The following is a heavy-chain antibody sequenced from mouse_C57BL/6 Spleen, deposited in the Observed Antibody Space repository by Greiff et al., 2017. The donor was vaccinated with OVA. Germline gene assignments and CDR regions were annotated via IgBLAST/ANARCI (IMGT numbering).Heavy chain of an antibody. CDR2: IHPNSGST. V-gene: IGHV1-64*01. CDR3: ARSNYGSSYAMDY. D-gene: IGHD1-1*01. J-gene: IGHJ4*01. CDR1: GYTFTSYW. Sequence: QVHVKQSGAELVKPGASVKLSCKASGYTFTSYWMHWVKQRPGQGLEWIGMIHPNSGSTNYNEKFKSKATLTVDKSSSTAYMQLISLTSEDSAVYYCARSNYGSSYAMDYWGQGTSVTVSS.